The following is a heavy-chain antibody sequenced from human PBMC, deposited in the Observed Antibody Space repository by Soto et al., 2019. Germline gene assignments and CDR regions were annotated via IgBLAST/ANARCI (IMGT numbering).Heavy chain of an antibody. CDR3: ACWGHSVPVAPGDFDL. V-gene: IGHV3-74*01. CDR2: ISPDGSDV. D-gene: IGHD3-16*01. Sequence: AGGSLRLSCAASGFPFTNYWMKWVRQTPGKGLMWVSRISPDGSDVGYADSVEGRFTVSRDNAKNTLYLQMHSLRAEDTAMYYCACWGHSVPVAPGDFDLWGQGTLVTVSS. J-gene: IGHJ4*02. CDR1: GFPFTNYW.